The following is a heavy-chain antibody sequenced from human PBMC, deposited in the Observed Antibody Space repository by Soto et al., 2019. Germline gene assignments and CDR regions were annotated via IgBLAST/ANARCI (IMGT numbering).Heavy chain of an antibody. CDR2: XXGSGGXQ. J-gene: IGHJ6*02. D-gene: IGHD6-19*01. V-gene: IGHV3-23*01. CDR1: XXXXXXXX. Sequence: GGSXRLSXXASXXXXXXXXXXXXXQAPGKGLEWVXXXXGSGGXQKHEDSVKGRFTISRDNSKNTLYLQMNSLRAEDTAVYYCAKVGGSGWPKTPTNYYYYYGMDVWGQGTTVTVSS. CDR3: AKVGGSGWPKTPTNYYYYYGMDV.